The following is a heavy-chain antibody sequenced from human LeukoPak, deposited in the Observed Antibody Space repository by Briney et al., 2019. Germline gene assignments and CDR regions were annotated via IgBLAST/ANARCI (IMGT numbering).Heavy chain of an antibody. J-gene: IGHJ5*02. CDR3: ARDNGYGGWFDP. D-gene: IGHD5-18*01. CDR2: INPNSGGT. V-gene: IGHV1-2*02. Sequence: AASVKVSCKASGYTFTGYYMHWVRQAPGQGLEWMGRINPNSGGTNYAQKFQGRVTMTGDTSISTAYMELSRLRSDDTAVYYCARDNGYGGWFDPWGQGTLVTVSS. CDR1: GYTFTGYY.